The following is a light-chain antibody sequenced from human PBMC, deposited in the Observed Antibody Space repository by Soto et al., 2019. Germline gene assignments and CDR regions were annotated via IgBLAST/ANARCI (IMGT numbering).Light chain of an antibody. J-gene: IGKJ1*01. CDR1: ESISIL. CDR3: QQYKSSST. Sequence: DIQMTQSPSTLSASVGDTVTITCRASESISILLAWYQQKPGKAPNLLINKASSLQSEVPSRFSGSGSGTEFTLTITSLQPDDFGVYYCQQYKSSSTFGQGTKVDI. V-gene: IGKV1-5*03. CDR2: KAS.